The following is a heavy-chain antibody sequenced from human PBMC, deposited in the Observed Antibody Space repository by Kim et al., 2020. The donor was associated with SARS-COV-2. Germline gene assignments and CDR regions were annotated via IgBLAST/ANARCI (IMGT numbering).Heavy chain of an antibody. CDR2: INPSGSNT. V-gene: IGHV3-23*01. CDR3: APRVLGSGGP. CDR1: GFTFSNYG. J-gene: IGHJ5*02. Sequence: GGSLRLSCAASGFTFSNYGMTWVRQAPGKGLEWVSLINPSGSNTYYADSVKGRFTISRDTSKNTVYMQMNSLRVDDTAVYYCAPRVLGSGGPWGQGTVV. D-gene: IGHD3-16*01.